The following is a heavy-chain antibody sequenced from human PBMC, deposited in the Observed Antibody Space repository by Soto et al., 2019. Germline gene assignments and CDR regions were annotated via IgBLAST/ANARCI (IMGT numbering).Heavy chain of an antibody. J-gene: IGHJ3*02. Sequence: PSETLSLTCTVSGGSVSIGSHYWSWIRQPPGKGLEWIAYIYHSGSTNYNPSLKSRVTISVDLSKNQFSLRLDSVTAADTAVYYCARDRSDDVESYDAFDIWGQGTMVTV. V-gene: IGHV4-61*01. CDR1: GGSVSIGSHY. CDR2: IYHSGST. CDR3: ARDRSDDVESYDAFDI.